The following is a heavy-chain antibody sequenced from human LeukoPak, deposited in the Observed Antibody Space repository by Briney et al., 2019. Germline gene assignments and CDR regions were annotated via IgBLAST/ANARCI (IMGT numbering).Heavy chain of an antibody. CDR2: INPNSGGT. CDR1: GYTFTGYY. Sequence: GASVKVSCKASGYTFTGYYMHWGRQAPGQGLEWMGWINPNSGGTNYAQKFQGRVTMTRDTSISTAYMELSRLRSDDTAVYYCARVEVTRHNWLDPWGQGTLVTVSS. J-gene: IGHJ5*02. CDR3: ARVEVTRHNWLDP. D-gene: IGHD4-17*01. V-gene: IGHV1-2*02.